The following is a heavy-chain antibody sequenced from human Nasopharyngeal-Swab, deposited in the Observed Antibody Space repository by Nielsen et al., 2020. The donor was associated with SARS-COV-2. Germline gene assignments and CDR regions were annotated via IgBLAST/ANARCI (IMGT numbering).Heavy chain of an antibody. V-gene: IGHV4-59*13. D-gene: IGHD6-19*01. CDR2: IYYSGST. Sequence: SETLSLTCTVPGGSISSYYWSWIRQPPGKGLEWIGYIYYSGSTNYNPSLKSRVTISVDTSKNQFSLKLSSVTAADTAVYYCARGLTAVAGTLYYWGQGTLVTVSS. CDR3: ARGLTAVAGTLYY. CDR1: GGSISSYY. J-gene: IGHJ4*02.